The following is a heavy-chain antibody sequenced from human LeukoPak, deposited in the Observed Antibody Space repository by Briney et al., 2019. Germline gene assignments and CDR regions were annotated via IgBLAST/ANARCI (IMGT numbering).Heavy chain of an antibody. CDR3: AKEGVYDSSAYYFDY. CDR1: GFTFSSYG. J-gene: IGHJ4*02. CDR2: ISYDGSNK. D-gene: IGHD3-22*01. V-gene: IGHV3-30*18. Sequence: ARSLRLSCAASGFTFSSYGMHWVRQAPGKGLEWVAVISYDGSNKYYADSVKGRFTISRDNSKNTLYLQMNSLRAEDTAVYYCAKEGVYDSSAYYFDYWGQGTLVTVSS.